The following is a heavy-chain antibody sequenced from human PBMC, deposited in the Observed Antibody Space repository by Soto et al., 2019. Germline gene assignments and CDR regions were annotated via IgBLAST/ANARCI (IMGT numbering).Heavy chain of an antibody. D-gene: IGHD1-1*01. Sequence: SETLSLTCTVSGDSISSADYYWSWIRQTPGKGLEWIGHIFYSGTTYYNPSLKSRLTISVDTSKNHFSLRLTSVTAADTAVYYCARDLWVEPELYYYGMDVWGQGTTVTVS. J-gene: IGHJ6*02. CDR1: GDSISSADYY. CDR2: IFYSGTT. V-gene: IGHV4-30-4*01. CDR3: ARDLWVEPELYYYGMDV.